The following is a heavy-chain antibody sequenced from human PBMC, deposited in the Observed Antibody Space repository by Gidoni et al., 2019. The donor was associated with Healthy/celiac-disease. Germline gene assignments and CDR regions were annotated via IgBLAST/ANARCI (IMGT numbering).Heavy chain of an antibody. CDR1: GGSISSSSYY. Sequence: QLQLQESGPGLVKPSETLSLTCTVSGGSISSSSYYWGWIRQPPGKGLEWIGSIYYSGSTYYNPSLKRRVTISVDTSKNQFSRKLSSVTAADTAVYYCAVVVTAISAEYFQHWGQGTLVTVSS. V-gene: IGHV4-39*01. D-gene: IGHD2-21*02. J-gene: IGHJ1*01. CDR3: AVVVTAISAEYFQH. CDR2: IYYSGST.